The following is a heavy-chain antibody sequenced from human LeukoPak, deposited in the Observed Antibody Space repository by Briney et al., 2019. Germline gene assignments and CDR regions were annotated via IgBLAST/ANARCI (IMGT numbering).Heavy chain of an antibody. CDR1: GFRFSSYA. V-gene: IGHV3-23*01. D-gene: IGHD6-19*01. Sequence: GGSLTLSCVASGFRFSSYAMTWVRQAPGKGLEWVSGFGDSAGSTYYAGSVEGRFTISRDNSKNTLYLDMNSLRAEDTAVYFCAKVYATGWSYFDYWGQGTLVTVSS. CDR2: FGDSAGST. CDR3: AKVYATGWSYFDY. J-gene: IGHJ4*02.